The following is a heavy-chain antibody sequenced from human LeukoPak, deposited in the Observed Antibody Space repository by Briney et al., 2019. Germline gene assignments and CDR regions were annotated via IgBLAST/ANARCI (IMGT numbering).Heavy chain of an antibody. J-gene: IGHJ6*02. D-gene: IGHD3-10*01. V-gene: IGHV3-30-3*01. CDR2: ISYDGSNK. CDR1: GFTFCSYA. Sequence: GGSLRLSCAASGFTFCSYAMHWVRQAPGEGLEWVAVISYDGSNKYYADSVKGRFTISRDNSKNTLYLQMNSLRAEDTAVYYCARGAYGSETLFDYYYYGMDVWGQGTTVTVSS. CDR3: ARGAYGSETLFDYYYYGMDV.